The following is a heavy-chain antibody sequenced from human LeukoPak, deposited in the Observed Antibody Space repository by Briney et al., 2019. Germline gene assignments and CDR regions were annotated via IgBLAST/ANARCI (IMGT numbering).Heavy chain of an antibody. CDR1: GFTFSSYA. Sequence: GGSLRLSCAASGFTFSSYAMSWVRQAPGKGLEWVSAISGSGGSTYYADSAKGRFTISRDNSKNTLYLQMNSLRAEDTAVYYCAQDHGFDYDYVWGKYDFDMWGQGTMVAVSS. CDR2: ISGSGGST. V-gene: IGHV3-23*01. J-gene: IGHJ3*02. D-gene: IGHD3-16*01. CDR3: AQDHGFDYDYVWGKYDFDM.